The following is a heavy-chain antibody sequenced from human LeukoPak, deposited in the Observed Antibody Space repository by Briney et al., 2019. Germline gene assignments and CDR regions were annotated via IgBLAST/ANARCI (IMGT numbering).Heavy chain of an antibody. D-gene: IGHD3-22*01. V-gene: IGHV3-7*03. J-gene: IGHJ4*02. CDR3: ARGGELLRPADY. CDR2: MNQDGSEK. Sequence: GGSLRLSCAVSGFTFSNYWLSWVRQAPGKGLEWVANMNQDGSEKYYVDSVKGRFTISRDNAKNSLYLQMNNLRAEDTAVYYCARGGELLRPADYWGQGTLVTVSS. CDR1: GFTFSNYW.